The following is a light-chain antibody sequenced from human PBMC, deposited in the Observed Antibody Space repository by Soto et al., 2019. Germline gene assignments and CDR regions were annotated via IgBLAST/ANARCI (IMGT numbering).Light chain of an antibody. Sequence: DIQITQSPFSLSASVGDRVTITCRASQSVSSKLNWYQQKPGKVPKLLIYAASSLQSGVPSRFSGSGSGTDFTLTISSLQPEDFATYYCQQSYRSPPTCSQGTKLDIK. J-gene: IGKJ1*01. CDR1: QSVSSK. V-gene: IGKV1-39*01. CDR2: AAS. CDR3: QQSYRSPPT.